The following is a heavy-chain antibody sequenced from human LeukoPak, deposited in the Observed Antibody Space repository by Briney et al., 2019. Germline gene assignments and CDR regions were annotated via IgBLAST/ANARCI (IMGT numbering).Heavy chain of an antibody. V-gene: IGHV6-1*01. D-gene: IGHD3-10*01. J-gene: IGHJ6*02. Sequence: SQTLSLTCAISGDSVSSNSAAWNWIRQSPSRGLEWLVRTYYRSKWYNDYAVSVKSRITINPDTSKNQFSLQLNSVTPEDTAVYYCARDPLYYYGSGSRLNYYYYYGMDVWGQGTTVTVSS. CDR2: TYYRSKWYN. CDR1: GDSVSSNSAA. CDR3: ARDPLYYYGSGSRLNYYYYYGMDV.